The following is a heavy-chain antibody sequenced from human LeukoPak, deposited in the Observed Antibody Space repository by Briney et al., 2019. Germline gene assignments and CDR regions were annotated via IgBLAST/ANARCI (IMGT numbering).Heavy chain of an antibody. Sequence: ASVKVSCKASGYTFTSYYMHWVRQAPGQGLEWMGIINPSGGSTSYAQKFQGRVTMTRDTSTSTVYMELSSLRSEDTAVYYCASDIVATTEYYGTYYYDSSGFYWGQGTLVTVSS. CDR2: INPSGGST. V-gene: IGHV1-46*01. CDR3: ASDIVATTEYYGTYYYDSSGFY. CDR1: GYTFTSYY. J-gene: IGHJ4*02. D-gene: IGHD3-22*01.